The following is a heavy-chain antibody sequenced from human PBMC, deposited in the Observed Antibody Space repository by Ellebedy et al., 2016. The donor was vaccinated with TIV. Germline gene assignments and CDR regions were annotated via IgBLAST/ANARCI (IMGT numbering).Heavy chain of an antibody. CDR1: PYTFTNYW. V-gene: IGHV5-10-1*01. J-gene: IGHJ4*02. CDR3: TIIVGATGLDQ. D-gene: IGHD1-26*01. CDR2: IDPSDSDT. Sequence: GESLKISCKGSPYTFTNYWSNWVRQMPGKGLEWMGRIDPSDSDTNYSPSFQGHVTISADKSSSTAYLQWSSLKPSDTAMYYCTIIVGATGLDQWGQGTLVTVSS.